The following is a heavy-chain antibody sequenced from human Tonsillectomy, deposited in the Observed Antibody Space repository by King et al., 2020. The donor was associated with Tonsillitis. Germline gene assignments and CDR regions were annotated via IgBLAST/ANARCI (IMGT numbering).Heavy chain of an antibody. V-gene: IGHV3-48*03. CDR2: ISSSGSII. J-gene: IGHJ4*02. CDR3: ARYYGSGSYLDY. CDR1: GFTFSRYE. Sequence: VQLVESGGGLVQPGGSLRLSCAASGFTFSRYEMNWVRQAPGKGREWVSYISSSGSIIQYADSLKGRFTISRDNAKNSLYLQMNSLRAEDAAVYYCARYYGSGSYLDYWGQGNLVTVSS. D-gene: IGHD3-10*01.